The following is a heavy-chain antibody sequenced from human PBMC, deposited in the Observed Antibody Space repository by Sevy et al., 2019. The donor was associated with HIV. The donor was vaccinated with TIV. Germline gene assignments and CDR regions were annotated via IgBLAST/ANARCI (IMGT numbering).Heavy chain of an antibody. V-gene: IGHV3-23*01. CDR2: ISGSADAT. CDR1: GFTFSNYA. J-gene: IGHJ4*02. Sequence: GSLRLSCAASGFTFSNYAMSWVRQTPGKGLEWVSAISGSADATYYTDSVKGRFTISRDNSKNTVYLQMNSLRAEVTAVYYCVKEVSQYSYSDYWGQGTLVTVSS. D-gene: IGHD5-18*01. CDR3: VKEVSQYSYSDY.